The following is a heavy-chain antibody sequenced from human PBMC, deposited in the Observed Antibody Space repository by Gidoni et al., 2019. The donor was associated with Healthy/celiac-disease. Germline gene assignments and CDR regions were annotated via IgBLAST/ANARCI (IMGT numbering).Heavy chain of an antibody. CDR1: RCTFRSYA. D-gene: IGHD2-15*01. CDR2: ISYDGSNK. J-gene: IGHJ4*02. Sequence: QVPLVESGGGVVQPGRSLRLSCAASRCTFRSYAMHWVRQAPGKGLEWVAVISYDGSNKYYADSVKGRFTISRDNSKNTLYLEMNSLRAEDTAVYYCERGGYCSGGSCYYFDYWGQGTLVTVSS. CDR3: ERGGYCSGGSCYYFDY. V-gene: IGHV3-30-3*01.